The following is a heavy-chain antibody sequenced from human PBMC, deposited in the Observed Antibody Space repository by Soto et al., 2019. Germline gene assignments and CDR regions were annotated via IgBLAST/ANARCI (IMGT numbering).Heavy chain of an antibody. J-gene: IGHJ3*02. CDR1: GGSISSGGYY. D-gene: IGHD3-9*01. Sequence: PSETLSLTCTVSGGSISSGGYYWSWIRQHPGKGLEWIGYIYYSGSTYYNPSLKSRVTISVDTSKNQFSLKLSSVTAADTAVYYCARAQTYYDILTGYYPGRPNAFDIWGQGTMVTVSS. CDR3: ARAQTYYDILTGYYPGRPNAFDI. V-gene: IGHV4-31*03. CDR2: IYYSGST.